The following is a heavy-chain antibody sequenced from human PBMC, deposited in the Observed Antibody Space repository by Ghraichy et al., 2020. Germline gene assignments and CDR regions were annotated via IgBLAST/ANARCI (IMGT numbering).Heavy chain of an antibody. CDR2: FGADGRST. CDR1: EFTFDGYP. CDR3: AKEGGRLGEGAFDV. D-gene: IGHD3-10*01. Sequence: GGSLRLSCAASEFTFDGYPMSWVRQAPGKGLVWVSTFGADGRSTFYADSLKGRFTISRDESKSTMYLQMNNLRAEDTAVYYCAKEGGRLGEGAFDVWGQGTVVTVSS. J-gene: IGHJ3*01. V-gene: IGHV3-23*01.